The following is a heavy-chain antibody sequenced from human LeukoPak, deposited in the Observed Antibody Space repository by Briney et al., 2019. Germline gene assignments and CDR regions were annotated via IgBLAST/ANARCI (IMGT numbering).Heavy chain of an antibody. V-gene: IGHV1-18*01. CDR2: ITAYNDNT. CDR3: TRALLWFGEPSHIDY. D-gene: IGHD3-10*01. J-gene: IGHJ4*02. CDR1: GYTFTSYG. Sequence: GASVKVSCKASGYTFTSYGISWVRQAPGQGLEWMGWITAYNDNTNYAQKLQGRVTMTTDTSTSTAYMELRSLRSDDTAVYYSTRALLWFGEPSHIDYWGQGTLVTASS.